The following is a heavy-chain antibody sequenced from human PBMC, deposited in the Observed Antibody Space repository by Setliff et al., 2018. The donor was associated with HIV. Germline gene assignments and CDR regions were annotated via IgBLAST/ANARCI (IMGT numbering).Heavy chain of an antibody. D-gene: IGHD4-17*01. Sequence: NPSETLSLTCTVSGGSISSYYWSWIRQPAGKGLEWIGRIYTSGSTNYNPSLKSRVTMSVDTSKNQFSLKLSSVTAADTAVYYCARDFDYGDYNWAFDYWGQGTLVTVSS. CDR2: IYTSGST. CDR3: ARDFDYGDYNWAFDY. V-gene: IGHV4-4*07. CDR1: GGSISSYY. J-gene: IGHJ4*02.